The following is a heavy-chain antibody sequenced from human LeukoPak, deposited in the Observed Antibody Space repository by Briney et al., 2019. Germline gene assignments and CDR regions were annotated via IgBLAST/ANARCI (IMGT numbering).Heavy chain of an antibody. J-gene: IGHJ4*02. CDR1: GFSFSRYW. Sequence: GGSLRLSCAASGFSFSRYWMSWVRQAPGKGLEWVANIKQDGSEKNYVESVKGRFTISRDNAKNSLYLQTNSLRAEDTAVYYCARAGQEWFGELGFDQWGQGTLVTVSS. V-gene: IGHV3-7*01. CDR3: ARAGQEWFGELGFDQ. CDR2: IKQDGSEK. D-gene: IGHD3-10*01.